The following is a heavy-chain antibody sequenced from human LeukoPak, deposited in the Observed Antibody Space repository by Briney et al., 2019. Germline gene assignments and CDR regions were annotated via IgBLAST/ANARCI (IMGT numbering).Heavy chain of an antibody. CDR2: ISGSGGTT. D-gene: IGHD4-23*01. CDR3: ARDYGGSSPFDY. V-gene: IGHV3-23*01. CDR1: GFTFSSYA. Sequence: GGSLRLSCAASGFTFSSYAMSWVRQAPGKGLEWVSGISGSGGTTYYADSVKGRFTISRDNAKNSLYLHMNSLRAEDTAVYYCARDYGGSSPFDYWGQGTLVTVSS. J-gene: IGHJ4*02.